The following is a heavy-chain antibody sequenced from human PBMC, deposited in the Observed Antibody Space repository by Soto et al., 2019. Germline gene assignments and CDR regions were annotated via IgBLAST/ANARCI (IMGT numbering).Heavy chain of an antibody. CDR1: GYTFTTYY. Sequence: GASVKVSCKASGYTFTTYYMHWVRQAPGRGLEWIGIINPSGGRTTYAQNFQGRVTMTRDTSTSTVYMELSSLRSEDTAIYYCARDGCVTATCAGGGNWFDPWGQGTPVTVSS. J-gene: IGHJ5*02. CDR3: ARDGCVTATCAGGGNWFDP. CDR2: INPSGGRT. V-gene: IGHV1-46*01. D-gene: IGHD3-16*01.